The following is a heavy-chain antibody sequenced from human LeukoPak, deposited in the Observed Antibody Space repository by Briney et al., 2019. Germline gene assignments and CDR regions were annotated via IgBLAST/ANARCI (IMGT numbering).Heavy chain of an antibody. J-gene: IGHJ4*02. CDR1: GFTFSNYG. Sequence: GGSLRLSCAASGFTFSNYGMNWVRQAPGKGLEWVSSIRSGSSYIYYADSVKGRFTISRDDAENSLYLQMNSLRAEDTAVYYCARGGATRFAYWGQGTLVTVSS. CDR2: IRSGSSYI. V-gene: IGHV3-21*01. D-gene: IGHD2-2*01. CDR3: ARGGATRFAY.